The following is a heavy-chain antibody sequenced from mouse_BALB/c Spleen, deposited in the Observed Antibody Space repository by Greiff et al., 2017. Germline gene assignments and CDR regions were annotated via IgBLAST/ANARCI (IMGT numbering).Heavy chain of an antibody. CDR1: GYTFTSYW. CDR2: IYPGDGGT. CDR3: ARRVEYGYDEDD. J-gene: IGHJ4*01. Sequence: VQLQQSGAELARPGASVKLSCKASGYTFTSYWMQWVKQRPGQGLEWIGAIYPGDGGTRYTQKFKGKATLTADKSSSTAYMQLSSLASEDSAVYYCARRVEYGYDEDDWGQGTTVTVSS. V-gene: IGHV1-87*01. D-gene: IGHD2-2*01.